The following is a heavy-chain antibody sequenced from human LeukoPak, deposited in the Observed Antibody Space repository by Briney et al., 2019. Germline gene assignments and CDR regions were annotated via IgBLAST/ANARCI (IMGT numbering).Heavy chain of an antibody. J-gene: IGHJ4*02. CDR3: ARGPGRDYYDSSGYHTFDY. D-gene: IGHD3-22*01. V-gene: IGHV1-18*01. CDR2: ISAYNGNT. Sequence: ASVKVSCKASGYTFTSYGISWVRQAPGQGLEWMGWISAYNGNTNYAQKLQGRVTITTDTSTSTAYMELRSLRSDDTAVYYCARGPGRDYYDSSGYHTFDYWGQGTLVTVSS. CDR1: GYTFTSYG.